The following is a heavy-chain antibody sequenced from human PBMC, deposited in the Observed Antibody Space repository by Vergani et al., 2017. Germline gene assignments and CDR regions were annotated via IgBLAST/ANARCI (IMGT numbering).Heavy chain of an antibody. J-gene: IGHJ4*02. Sequence: QVQLQQWGAGLLKPSETLSLTCAVYGGSFSGYYWSWIRQPPGKGLDWVGEINHSGSPNYNPSLKSRVTISVDTSKNPFSLKLSSVTAADTAVYYWAGCRYYGSGSYYVPEGDYWGQGTLVTVSS. CDR3: AGCRYYGSGSYYVPEGDY. CDR2: INHSGSP. CDR1: GGSFSGYY. D-gene: IGHD3-10*01. V-gene: IGHV4-34*01.